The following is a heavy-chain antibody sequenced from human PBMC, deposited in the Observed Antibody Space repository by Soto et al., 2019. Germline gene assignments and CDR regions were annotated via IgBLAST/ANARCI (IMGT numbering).Heavy chain of an antibody. CDR1: GFTFSSYA. CDR2: INKGSTT. D-gene: IGHD1-1*01. Sequence: EVQLLESGGALVQPGESLRLSCVASGFTFSSYAMCWVRQAPGKGLEWVAGINKGSTTYYPDSVKGRFTISRDNSKNTLYLQMYDLRVEDSARYYCTKVISPLEQTTNFDYWGQGTLVTVSS. CDR3: TKVISPLEQTTNFDY. V-gene: IGHV3-23*01. J-gene: IGHJ4*02.